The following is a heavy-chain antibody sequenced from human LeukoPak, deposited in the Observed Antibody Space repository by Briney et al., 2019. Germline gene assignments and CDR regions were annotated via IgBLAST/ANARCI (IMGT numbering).Heavy chain of an antibody. J-gene: IGHJ5*02. CDR1: GGSISSSPYY. D-gene: IGHD5-18*01. CDR3: AKGAGGFSYYNWLDP. Sequence: SETLSLTCTVSGGSISSSPYYWGWIRQPPGKGLGWIGSIYYSGTTHYSPSLESRVTISVDTSKNQFSLKLASVTAADTAIYYCAKGAGGFSYYNWLDPWGQGTLVTVSS. V-gene: IGHV4-39*07. CDR2: IYYSGTT.